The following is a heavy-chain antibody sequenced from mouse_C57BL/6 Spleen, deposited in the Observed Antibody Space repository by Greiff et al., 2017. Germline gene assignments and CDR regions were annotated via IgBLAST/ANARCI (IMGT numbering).Heavy chain of an antibody. CDR3: ATAYYSNYDWYFDV. D-gene: IGHD2-5*01. CDR1: GYTFTSYW. Sequence: QVQLQQPGAELVRPGSSVKLSCKASGYTFTSYWMHWVKQRPIQGLEWIGNIDPSDSETHYNQKFKDKATLTVDKSSSTAYMQLSSLTSEDSAVYYCATAYYSNYDWYFDVWGKGTTVTVSS. J-gene: IGHJ1*03. CDR2: IDPSDSET. V-gene: IGHV1-52*01.